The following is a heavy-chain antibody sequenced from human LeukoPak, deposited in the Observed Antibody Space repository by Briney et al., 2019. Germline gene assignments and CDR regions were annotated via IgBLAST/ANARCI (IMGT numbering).Heavy chain of an antibody. Sequence: ASVKVSCKASVHTFSNYYMHWVRQAPGQGLEWMGIINPSGGSTSYAQKFQGRVTMTRDTSTTTVYMELSSLRSEDTAVYYCAKDEGIWGQGTMVTVSS. V-gene: IGHV1-46*01. J-gene: IGHJ3*02. CDR2: INPSGGST. CDR1: VHTFSNYY. CDR3: AKDEGI.